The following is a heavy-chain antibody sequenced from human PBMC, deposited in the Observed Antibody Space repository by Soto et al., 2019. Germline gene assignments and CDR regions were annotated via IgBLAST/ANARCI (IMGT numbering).Heavy chain of an antibody. J-gene: IGHJ4*02. D-gene: IGHD3-3*01. CDR3: ARDLSPLQTWYYDFWSGTAGYFDY. CDR2: IWYDGSNK. Sequence: PGESLKISCAASGFTFSSYGMHWVRQAPGKGLEWVAVIWYDGSNKYYADSVKGRFTISRDNSKNTLYLQMNSLRAEDTAVYYCARDLSPLQTWYYDFWSGTAGYFDYWGQGTLVTVSS. CDR1: GFTFSSYG. V-gene: IGHV3-33*01.